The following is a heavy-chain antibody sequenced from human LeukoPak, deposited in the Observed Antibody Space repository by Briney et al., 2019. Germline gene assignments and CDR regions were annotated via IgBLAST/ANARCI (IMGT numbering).Heavy chain of an antibody. J-gene: IGHJ4*02. CDR1: GFTFSSYA. D-gene: IGHD3-10*01. Sequence: GGSLRLSCAASGFTFSSYAMSWVRQAPGKGLEWVSAISGSGGSTYYADSVKGRFTISGDNSKNTLYLQMNSLRAEDTAVYYCAKDQTRNYYGSGSYDYWGQGTLVTVSS. CDR3: AKDQTRNYYGSGSYDY. V-gene: IGHV3-23*01. CDR2: ISGSGGST.